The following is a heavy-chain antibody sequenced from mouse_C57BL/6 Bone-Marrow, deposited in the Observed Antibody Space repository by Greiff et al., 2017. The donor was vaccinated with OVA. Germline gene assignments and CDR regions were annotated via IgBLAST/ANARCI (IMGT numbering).Heavy chain of an antibody. V-gene: IGHV1-42*01. Sequence: VQLQQSGPELVKPGASVKISCKASGYSFTGYYMNWVKQSPEKSLEWIGEINPSTGGTTYNQKFKAKATLTVYKSSSTAYMQLKSLTSEDSAVYYCARTLYSWFAYWGQGTLVTVSA. CDR2: INPSTGGT. CDR1: GYSFTGYY. J-gene: IGHJ3*01. CDR3: ARTLYSWFAY. D-gene: IGHD2-1*01.